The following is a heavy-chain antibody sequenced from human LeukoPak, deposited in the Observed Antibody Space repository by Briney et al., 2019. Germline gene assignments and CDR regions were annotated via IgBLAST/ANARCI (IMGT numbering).Heavy chain of an antibody. CDR2: ISYDGSNK. CDR3: ARALPGIAAAGTGFDY. J-gene: IGHJ4*02. CDR1: GFTFSSYA. Sequence: GGSLRLSCAASGFTFSSYAMHWVRPAPGKGLEWVAVISYDGSNKYYADSVKGRFTISRDNSKNALYLQMNSLRAEDTAVYYCARALPGIAAAGTGFDYWGQGALVTVSS. D-gene: IGHD6-13*01. V-gene: IGHV3-30-3*01.